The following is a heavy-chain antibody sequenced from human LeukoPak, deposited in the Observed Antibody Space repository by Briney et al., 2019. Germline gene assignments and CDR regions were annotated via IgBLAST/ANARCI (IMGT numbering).Heavy chain of an antibody. Sequence: GGSLRLSCAASGFTFSSYVMSWVRQAPGKGLEWVSAISGSGGSTYYADSVKGRFTISRDNSKNTLYLQMNSLRAEDTAVYYCARVTYGSGTYGAFDYWGQGTLVTVSS. CDR1: GFTFSSYV. J-gene: IGHJ4*02. CDR3: ARVTYGSGTYGAFDY. V-gene: IGHV3-23*01. D-gene: IGHD3-10*01. CDR2: ISGSGGST.